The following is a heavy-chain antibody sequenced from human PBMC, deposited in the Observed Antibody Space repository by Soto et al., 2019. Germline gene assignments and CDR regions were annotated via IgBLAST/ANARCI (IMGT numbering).Heavy chain of an antibody. CDR3: TTLITIFGVAKGYFDY. V-gene: IGHV3-15*01. CDR2: IKSKTDGGTT. D-gene: IGHD3-3*01. J-gene: IGHJ4*02. CDR1: GFTFSNAW. Sequence: GGSLRLSCAASGFTFSNAWMSWVRQAPGKGLEWVGRIKSKTDGGTTDYAAPVKGRFTISRDDSKNTLYLQMNSLKTEDTAVYCCTTLITIFGVAKGYFDYWGQGTLVTVSS.